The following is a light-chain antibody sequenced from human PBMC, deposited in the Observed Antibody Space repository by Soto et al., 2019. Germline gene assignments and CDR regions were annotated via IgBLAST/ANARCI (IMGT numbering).Light chain of an antibody. CDR2: DIS. CDR3: CSYAGSYTLI. V-gene: IGLV2-11*01. Sequence: SVLTQPRSVSGSTGQSVTISCTGTSSDVGGYNYVSWYQQHPGKAPKLMIYDISKRPSGVPDRFSGSKSGNTASLTISGLQAEDEADYYCCSYAGSYTLIFGGGTKVTVL. J-gene: IGLJ2*01. CDR1: SSDVGGYNY.